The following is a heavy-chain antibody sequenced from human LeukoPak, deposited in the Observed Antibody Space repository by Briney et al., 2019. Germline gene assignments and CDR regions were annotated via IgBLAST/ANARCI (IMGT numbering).Heavy chain of an antibody. J-gene: IGHJ3*02. CDR3: ARDRSKVTAYEDALDI. CDR1: EFTFSSFE. D-gene: IGHD2-21*02. CDR2: ISDVGDTQ. V-gene: IGHV3-48*03. Sequence: GGSLRLSCVASEFTFSSFELNWVRQAPGKGLEWISYISDVGDTQHYADSVKGRFTISRDNARNSLFLQMNSLTAEDTGVYYCARDRSKVTAYEDALDIWGQGTMVIVSS.